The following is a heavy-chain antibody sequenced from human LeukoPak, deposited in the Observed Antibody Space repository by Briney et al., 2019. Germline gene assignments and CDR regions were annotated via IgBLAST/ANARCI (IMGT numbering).Heavy chain of an antibody. D-gene: IGHD5-12*01. CDR1: GFTFSSYE. CDR3: ARGSLHSAYGFDY. J-gene: IGHJ4*02. V-gene: IGHV3-48*03. CDR2: SSSSGSTI. Sequence: TGGSLRLSCAASGFTFSSYEKNWVRKAPGKGLEWVSHSSSSGSTIYYAGSVKGRFTIARDNAKNSVYLQMNSLRAEDTAVYYCARGSLHSAYGFDYWGQGTLVTVSS.